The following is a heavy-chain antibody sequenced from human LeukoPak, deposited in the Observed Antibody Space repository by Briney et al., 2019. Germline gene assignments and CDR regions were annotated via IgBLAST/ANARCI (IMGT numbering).Heavy chain of an antibody. Sequence: ASVKVSCKASGYTFTGYYMHWVRQAPGQGLEWMGWINPTSGDTNYVQKFQGRVIMNRDTSISTADMELSGVRSDDTAVYYCARGDGDGPARRAFDIWGQGTMVTVSS. V-gene: IGHV1-2*02. CDR3: ARGDGDGPARRAFDI. J-gene: IGHJ3*02. CDR1: GYTFTGYY. CDR2: INPTSGDT. D-gene: IGHD7-27*01.